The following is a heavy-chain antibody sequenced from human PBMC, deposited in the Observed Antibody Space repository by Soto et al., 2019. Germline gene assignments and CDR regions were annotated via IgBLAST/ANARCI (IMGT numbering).Heavy chain of an antibody. CDR3: ARDRYYYDYNAFDI. CDR2: ISYDGSNK. D-gene: IGHD3-22*01. CDR1: GFTFSSYA. Sequence: GGSLRLSCAASGFTFSSYAMSWVRQAPGKGLEWVAFISYDGSNKYYADSVKGRFTISRDNSKNTLYLQMNSLRAEDTAVYYCARDRYYYDYNAFDIWGQGTMVTVSS. V-gene: IGHV3-30-3*01. J-gene: IGHJ3*02.